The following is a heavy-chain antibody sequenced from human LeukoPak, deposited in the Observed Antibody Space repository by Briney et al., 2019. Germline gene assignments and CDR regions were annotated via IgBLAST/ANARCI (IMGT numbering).Heavy chain of an antibody. D-gene: IGHD7-27*01. CDR1: GGCMRSSGYY. CDR3: ARDKDPLGRNWFDP. CDR2: IYYSGST. V-gene: IGHV4-31*03. Sequence: SSETLSLTCTVSGGCMRSSGYYWSWIRQLPGKGLEWIGYIYYSGSTYYNPSLKSRVTISVDTSKDQFSLKLSSVTAADTAVYYCARDKDPLGRNWFDPWGQGTLVTVSS. J-gene: IGHJ5*02.